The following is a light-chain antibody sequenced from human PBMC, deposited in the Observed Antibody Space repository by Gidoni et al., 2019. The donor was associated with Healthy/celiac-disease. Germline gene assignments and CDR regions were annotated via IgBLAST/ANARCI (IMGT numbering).Light chain of an antibody. V-gene: IGLV2-14*01. Sequence: QSALTQHASVSGSPGQSITLSCTGTSSDVGGYNYVSWYQQHPGKAPKLMIDDVSNRPSGVSNRFPGSKSGNTASLTISGLQAEDEADYYCSSYTSSSTLVVFGGGTKLTVL. CDR1: SSDVGGYNY. CDR3: SSYTSSSTLVV. CDR2: DVS. J-gene: IGLJ2*01.